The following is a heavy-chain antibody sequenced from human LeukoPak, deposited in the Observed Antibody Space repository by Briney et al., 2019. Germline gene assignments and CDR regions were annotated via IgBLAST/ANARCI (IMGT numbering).Heavy chain of an antibody. Sequence: GGSLRLSCAASGFTFSSFWVHWVRQAPGKGLVWISRINSDGSSTSYADSVKGRFTISRDNAKNSLYLQMNSLRAEDTALYYCAREEGDGFDVWGQGTMVTVSS. V-gene: IGHV3-74*01. CDR2: INSDGSST. CDR1: GFTFSSFW. J-gene: IGHJ3*01. CDR3: AREEGDGFDV.